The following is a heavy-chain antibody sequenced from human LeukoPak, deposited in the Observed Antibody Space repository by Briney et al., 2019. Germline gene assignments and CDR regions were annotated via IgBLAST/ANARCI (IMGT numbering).Heavy chain of an antibody. Sequence: GTSLRLSCAASGLTFSDYAMHWVRQAPGKGLEWVAVIAYGGTYTHHADSLKGRFTISRDNSRDTLYLQINSLRPEDTALYYCARNKAITAFFGMDVWGQGTTIIVSS. CDR1: GLTFSDYA. D-gene: IGHD2/OR15-2a*01. CDR2: IAYGGTYT. CDR3: ARNKAITAFFGMDV. V-gene: IGHV3-30*03. J-gene: IGHJ6*02.